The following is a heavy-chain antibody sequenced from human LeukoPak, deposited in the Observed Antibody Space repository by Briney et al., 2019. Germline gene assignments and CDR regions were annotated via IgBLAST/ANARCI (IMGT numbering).Heavy chain of an antibody. CDR1: AGTFSSYA. V-gene: IGHV1-69*01. CDR3: ARVKGYYDSSGYLDLRAFDI. J-gene: IGHJ3*02. CDR2: IIPIFGTA. Sequence: ASVKVSCKSSAGTFSSYAINWVRQGPGQGLEWMGGIIPIFGTANYAQKFQGRVTITADESTSTAYMELSSLRSEDTAVYYCARVKGYYDSSGYLDLRAFDIWGQGTMVTVSS. D-gene: IGHD3-22*01.